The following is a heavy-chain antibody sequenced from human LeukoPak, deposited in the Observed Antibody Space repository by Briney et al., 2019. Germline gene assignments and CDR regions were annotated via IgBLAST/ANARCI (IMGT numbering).Heavy chain of an antibody. D-gene: IGHD6-13*01. J-gene: IGHJ4*02. Sequence: SETLSLTCTVSGDSINSSDYYWTWIRQPPGKGLEWIGYIYYSGSTNYNPSLKSRVTISVDTSKNQFSLNLSSVTAADTAVYYCARYNSSNWYVVDYWGQGTLVTVSS. CDR3: ARYNSSNWYVVDY. CDR2: IYYSGST. V-gene: IGHV4-61*08. CDR1: GDSINSSDYY.